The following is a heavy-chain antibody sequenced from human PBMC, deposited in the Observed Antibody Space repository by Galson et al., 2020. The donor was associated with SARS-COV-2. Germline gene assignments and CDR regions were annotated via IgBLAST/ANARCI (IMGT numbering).Heavy chain of an antibody. D-gene: IGHD3-22*01. V-gene: IGHV4-31*03. CDR3: ARAPITMIVVVDAFDI. CDR1: GGSISSGVYY. J-gene: IGHJ3*02. CDR2: IYYSGST. Sequence: ETSETLSLTCTVSGGSISSGVYYWSWLRPPPGKGLAWIGYIYYSGSTHYNPSLHSRVTISVDTSKNQFSLKLSSVTAADTAVYYCARAPITMIVVVDAFDIWGQGTMVTVSS.